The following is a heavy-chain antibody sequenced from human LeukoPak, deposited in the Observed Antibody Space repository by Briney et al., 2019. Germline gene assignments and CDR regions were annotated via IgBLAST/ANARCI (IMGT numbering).Heavy chain of an antibody. CDR3: ARDNTIFGVGEAPSC. CDR1: GYTFTSYG. D-gene: IGHD3-3*01. Sequence: ASVKLSCTASGYTFTSYGISWVRQAPGQGLEWMGWISADNGNTNYAQKLQGRVTMTTDTSTSTAYMELRSLRSDNAAVYFCARDNTIFGVGEAPSCWGQGTLVTVSS. CDR2: ISADNGNT. V-gene: IGHV1-18*01. J-gene: IGHJ4*02.